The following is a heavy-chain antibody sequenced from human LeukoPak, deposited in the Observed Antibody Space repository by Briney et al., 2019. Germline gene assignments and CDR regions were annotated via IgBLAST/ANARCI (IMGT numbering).Heavy chain of an antibody. Sequence: GAPVKVSCKASGYTFPNYGISWVRQAPGQGLEWMGWISGDNGNTNYPQKLQGRVTMTTDTSTSTAYMELRSLRSDDTAVYYCARIPYCSGGSCYFRPNNWFDPWGQGTLVTVSS. CDR2: ISGDNGNT. CDR3: ARIPYCSGGSCYFRPNNWFDP. D-gene: IGHD2-15*01. J-gene: IGHJ5*02. V-gene: IGHV1-18*01. CDR1: GYTFPNYG.